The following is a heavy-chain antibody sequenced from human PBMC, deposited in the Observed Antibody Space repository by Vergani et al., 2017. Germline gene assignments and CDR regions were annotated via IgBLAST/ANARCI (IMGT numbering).Heavy chain of an antibody. CDR3: VILTWGLVAAP. V-gene: IGHV3-64D*06. J-gene: IGHJ5*01. CDR2: ISSNGGST. D-gene: IGHD2-15*01. CDR1: GFTFSSYA. Sequence: EVQLVESGGGLVKPGGSLRLSCSASGFTFSSYAMHWVRQAPGKGVESVSAISSNGGSTYYADAVKGRFTISRDKSKNTLYLQMSSLRAEDTAVYYCVILTWGLVAAPWGQGTLVTVSS.